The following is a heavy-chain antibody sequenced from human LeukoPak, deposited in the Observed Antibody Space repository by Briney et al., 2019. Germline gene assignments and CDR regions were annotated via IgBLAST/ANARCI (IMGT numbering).Heavy chain of an antibody. V-gene: IGHV3-64D*09. Sequence: GGSLRLSCAASGFTFSSYGMHWVRQAPGKGLEYVSGISSNGGSKNYADSVKGRFTISRDNAKNTLYLQMNSLRVEDTAIYYCVKVRGRARVGYFDYWGQGTLVTVSS. CDR1: GFTFSSYG. D-gene: IGHD1-26*01. J-gene: IGHJ4*02. CDR3: VKVRGRARVGYFDY. CDR2: ISSNGGSK.